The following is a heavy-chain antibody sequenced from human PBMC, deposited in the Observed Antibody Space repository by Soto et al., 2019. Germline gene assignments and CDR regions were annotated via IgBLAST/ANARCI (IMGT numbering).Heavy chain of an antibody. CDR2: IWYDGSNK. Sequence: GGSLRLSCAASGFTFSSYGMHWVRQAPGKWLEWVAVIWYDGSNKYYADSVKGRFTISRDNSKNTLYLQMNSLRAEDTAVYYCARDRRERFYYFDYWGQGXLVTVYS. CDR3: ARDRRERFYYFDY. V-gene: IGHV3-33*01. D-gene: IGHD1-26*01. CDR1: GFTFSSYG. J-gene: IGHJ4*02.